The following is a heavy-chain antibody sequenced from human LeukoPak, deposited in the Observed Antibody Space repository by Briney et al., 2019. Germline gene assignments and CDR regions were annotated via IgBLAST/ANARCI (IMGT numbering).Heavy chain of an antibody. Sequence: GATVKVSCKASGGTFSSYAISWVRQAPGRGLEWMGGIIPIFGTANYAQKFQGRVTITADESTSTAYMELSSLRSEDTAVYYCARFCGGDCSDYYYYGMDVWGQGTTVTVSS. V-gene: IGHV1-69*13. CDR1: GGTFSSYA. CDR2: IIPIFGTA. J-gene: IGHJ6*02. D-gene: IGHD2-21*02. CDR3: ARFCGGDCSDYYYYGMDV.